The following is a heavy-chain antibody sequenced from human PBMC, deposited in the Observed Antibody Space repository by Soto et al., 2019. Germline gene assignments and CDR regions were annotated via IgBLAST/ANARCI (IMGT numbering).Heavy chain of an antibody. J-gene: IGHJ6*02. V-gene: IGHV4-30-2*01. CDR3: ARGSSSYYDYGMDV. CDR2: IYDSGST. CDR1: GDSISRGGYS. Sequence: SETLSLTCTVSGDSISRGGYSWTWIRQPPGKAPEWIGNIYDSGSTSYNPSLKSRVTMSVGRSTHQFSLKWTSVTAADTAVYFCARGSSSYYDYGMDVWVRGTTVTVSS. D-gene: IGHD6-19*01.